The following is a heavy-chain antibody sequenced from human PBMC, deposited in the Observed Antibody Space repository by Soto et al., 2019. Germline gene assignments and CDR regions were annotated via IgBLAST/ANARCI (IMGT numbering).Heavy chain of an antibody. CDR2: MYHSGST. V-gene: IGHV4-30-2*05. CDR1: GGSISSGGYA. D-gene: IGHD3-22*01. J-gene: IGHJ4*02. Sequence: SETLYLTCAVSGGSISSGGYAWSWIRQPPGKGLEWIGYMYHSGSTYYNPSLKSRITINPDTSKNQFSLQLNSVTPEDTALYYCASSDRSGFGFDYWGQGTLVTVSS. CDR3: ASSDRSGFGFDY.